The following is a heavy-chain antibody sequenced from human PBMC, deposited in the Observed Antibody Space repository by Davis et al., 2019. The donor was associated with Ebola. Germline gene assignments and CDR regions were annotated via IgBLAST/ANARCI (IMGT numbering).Heavy chain of an antibody. V-gene: IGHV5-51*01. CDR3: ARGGSGWYPPYAEYFQH. J-gene: IGHJ1*01. D-gene: IGHD6-19*01. CDR2: IYPGDSDT. CDR1: GYSFTSYW. Sequence: GGSLRLSCKGSGYSFTSYWIGWVRQMPGKGLEWMGIIYPGDSDTRYSPSFQGQVTISADKSISTAYLQWSSLKASDTAMYYCARGGSGWYPPYAEYFQHWGQGTLVTVSS.